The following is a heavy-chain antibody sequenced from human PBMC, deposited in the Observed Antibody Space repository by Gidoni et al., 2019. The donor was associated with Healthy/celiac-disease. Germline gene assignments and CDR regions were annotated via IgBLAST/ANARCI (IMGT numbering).Heavy chain of an antibody. CDR3: ASLYGDYVEASPGADY. CDR2: IYHSGST. Sequence: QLQLQESGSGLVKPSQTLSLTCAVSGGSISSGGYSWSWIRQPPVKGLEWIGYIYHSGSTYYNPSLKSRVTISVDRSKNQFSLKLSSVTAADTAVYYCASLYGDYVEASPGADYWGQGTLVTVSS. J-gene: IGHJ4*02. CDR1: GGSISSGGYS. V-gene: IGHV4-30-2*01. D-gene: IGHD4-17*01.